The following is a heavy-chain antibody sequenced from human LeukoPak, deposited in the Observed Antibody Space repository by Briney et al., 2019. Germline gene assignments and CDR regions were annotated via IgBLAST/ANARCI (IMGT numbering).Heavy chain of an antibody. D-gene: IGHD3-22*01. CDR1: GFTFRNFD. CDR3: AKDFLISPHSGYFFDY. Sequence: GGSLRLSCAASGFTFRNFDMHWVRQALRKGPEWLTLIAYDGDKQYYADSVKGRFTISRDNSKNTLYLQMNSLRAEDTAVYYCAKDFLISPHSGYFFDYWGQGTLVTVSS. CDR2: IAYDGDKQ. V-gene: IGHV3-30*02. J-gene: IGHJ4*02.